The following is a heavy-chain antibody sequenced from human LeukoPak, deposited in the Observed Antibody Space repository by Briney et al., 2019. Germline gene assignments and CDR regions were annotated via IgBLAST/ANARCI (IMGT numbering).Heavy chain of an antibody. J-gene: IGHJ4*02. CDR1: GYNFGSQW. Sequence: GESLKISCKGSGYNFGSQWVAWVRQMPGKGLETLGIIYPGGCDTRYSPSFQGQVTISADKSINTAYLQWSSLKASDTAMYYCARQLNNFDFWGQGTLVTVSS. CDR2: IYPGGCDT. CDR3: ARQLNNFDF. V-gene: IGHV5-51*01.